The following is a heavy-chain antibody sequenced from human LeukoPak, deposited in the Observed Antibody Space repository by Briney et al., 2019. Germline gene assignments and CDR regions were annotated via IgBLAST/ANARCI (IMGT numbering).Heavy chain of an antibody. CDR2: IRHDGTET. V-gene: IGHV3-7*01. Sequence: GGSLRLSCAASGFTFSSYGMSWVRQAPGKGLEWVATIRHDGTETNYVDSVKGRFTISRDNAKNLVSLQMNSLRDEDTAVYYCARGVSHANWGQGTLVTVSS. J-gene: IGHJ4*02. CDR1: GFTFSSYG. CDR3: ARGVSHAN.